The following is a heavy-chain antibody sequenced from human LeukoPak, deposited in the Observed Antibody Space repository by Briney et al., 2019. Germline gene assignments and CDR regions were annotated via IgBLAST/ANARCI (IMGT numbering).Heavy chain of an antibody. Sequence: GASVKVSCKASGYTFTHYYMHWVRQVPGQGLEWMGTINPSGGSTSYAQKFQGGVTMTRDTSTSTVYMELSSLRTEDTAVFYCARAYTYGLNYWGQGTLVTVSS. CDR3: ARAYTYGLNY. D-gene: IGHD5-18*01. J-gene: IGHJ4*02. CDR2: INPSGGST. V-gene: IGHV1-46*01. CDR1: GYTFTHYY.